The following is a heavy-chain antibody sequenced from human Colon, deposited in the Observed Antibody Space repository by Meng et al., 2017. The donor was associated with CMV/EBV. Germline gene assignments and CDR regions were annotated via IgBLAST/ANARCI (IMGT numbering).Heavy chain of an antibody. D-gene: IGHD2-2*01. CDR1: GYIFNAYH. CDR2: IHPSTGGP. J-gene: IGHJ4*02. V-gene: IGHV1-2*02. CDR3: AVLPYISTSMSF. Sequence: ASVKVSCKTSGYIFNAYHLHWVRQAPGQGLEWIGWIHPSTGGPNYAQMFQGRVTFITDASVRTAYMELSSLTSDDTAMYYCAVLPYISTSMSFWGQGTLVTVSS.